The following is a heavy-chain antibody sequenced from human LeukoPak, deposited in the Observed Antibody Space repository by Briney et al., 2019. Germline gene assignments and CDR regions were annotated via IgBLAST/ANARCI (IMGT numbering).Heavy chain of an antibody. CDR2: INPSGGST. CDR1: GYTFTNYY. J-gene: IGHJ3*02. V-gene: IGHV1-46*01. CDR3: ARAPGRIDAFDI. Sequence: ASVKVSCKASGYTFTNYYMHWVRQAPGQGLEWMGIINPSGGSTSYAQKFQGRATMTRDTSTSTVYMELSSLRSEDTAVYYCARAPGRIDAFDIWGQGTMVTVSS.